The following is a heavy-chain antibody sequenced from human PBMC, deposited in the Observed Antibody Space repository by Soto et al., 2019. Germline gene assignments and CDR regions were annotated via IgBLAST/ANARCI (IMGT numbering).Heavy chain of an antibody. V-gene: IGHV1-18*01. J-gene: IGHJ6*02. Sequence: ASVKVSCKASGYTFTSYGISWVRQAPGQGLEWMGWISAYNGNTNYAQKLQGRVTMTTDTSTSTAYMELRSLRSDDTAVYYCARGVTVTTINYYYGMDVWGQGTTVTVSS. CDR3: ARGVTVTTINYYYGMDV. CDR1: GYTFTSYG. D-gene: IGHD4-17*01. CDR2: ISAYNGNT.